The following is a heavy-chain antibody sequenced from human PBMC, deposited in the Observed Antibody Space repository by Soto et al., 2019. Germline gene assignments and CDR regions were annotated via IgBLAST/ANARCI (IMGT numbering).Heavy chain of an antibody. Sequence: EVQLVESGGGLVQPGGSLRLSFAASGFTFSSYSMNWVRQAPGKGLEWVSYISSSSSTIYYADSVKGRFTISRDNAKNSLYLQMNSLRDEDTAVYYCARKNTYYYDSSGRMDVWGQGTTVTVSS. J-gene: IGHJ6*02. D-gene: IGHD3-22*01. CDR3: ARKNTYYYDSSGRMDV. CDR1: GFTFSSYS. V-gene: IGHV3-48*02. CDR2: ISSSSSTI.